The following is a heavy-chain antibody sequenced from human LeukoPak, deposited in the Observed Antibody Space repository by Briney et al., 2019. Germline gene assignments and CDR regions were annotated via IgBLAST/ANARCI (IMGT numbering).Heavy chain of an antibody. CDR2: IYYSGST. V-gene: IGHV4-59*08. D-gene: IGHD6-13*01. J-gene: IGHJ3*02. CDR3: AGIAAAGTAAFDI. Sequence: PSQTLSLTCTVSGGSISSHYWSWIRQPPGKGLEWIGYIYYSGSTNYNPSLKSRVTISVDTTKNQFSMKLSSVTAADTAVYYCAGIAAAGTAAFDIWGQGTMVTVSS. CDR1: GGSISSHY.